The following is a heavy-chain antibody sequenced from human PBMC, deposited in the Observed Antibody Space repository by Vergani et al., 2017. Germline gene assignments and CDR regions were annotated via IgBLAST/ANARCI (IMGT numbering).Heavy chain of an antibody. CDR1: GDAISRDTYY. V-gene: IGHV4-39*07. Sequence: QLQLQESDSRLVNPSQTLSLTCTLSGDAISRDTYYWSWIRQPPGKGLEWIGQINPSGSTNYNPSLKSRVTISVDTSKNQFSLKLSSVTAADTAVYYCATAPRGHYWGQGTLVIVSS. D-gene: IGHD3-10*01. CDR2: INPSGST. J-gene: IGHJ4*02. CDR3: ATAPRGHY.